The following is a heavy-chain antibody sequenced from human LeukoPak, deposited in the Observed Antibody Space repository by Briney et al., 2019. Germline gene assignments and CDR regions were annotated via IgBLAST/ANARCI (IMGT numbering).Heavy chain of an antibody. J-gene: IGHJ5*02. V-gene: IGHV4-59*01. CDR3: AREGDKYANWFDT. CDR1: GGSISSYY. CDR2: IYYSGST. Sequence: SETLSLTCTVSGGSISSYYWSWIRQPPGKGLEWIGYIYYSGSTNYNPSLKSRVTISVDTSRNQFSLNLSSVTAADTAVYYCAREGDKYANWFDTWGQGTLVTVSS. D-gene: IGHD2-8*01.